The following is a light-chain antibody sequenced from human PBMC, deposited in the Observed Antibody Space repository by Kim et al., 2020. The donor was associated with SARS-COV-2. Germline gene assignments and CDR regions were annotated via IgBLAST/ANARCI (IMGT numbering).Light chain of an antibody. Sequence: AAVGDRVTITCRASQSISSYLNWYQQKPGKAPKLLIYAASSLQRGVPSRFSGSGSGTDFTLTISSLQPEDFATYYCQQSYSTPRGSFGQGTKLEIK. J-gene: IGKJ2*03. CDR3: QQSYSTPRGS. V-gene: IGKV1-39*01. CDR1: QSISSY. CDR2: AAS.